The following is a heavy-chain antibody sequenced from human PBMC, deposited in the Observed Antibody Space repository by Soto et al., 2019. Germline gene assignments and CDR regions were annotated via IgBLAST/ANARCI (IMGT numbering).Heavy chain of an antibody. CDR1: GFTFSSYG. D-gene: IGHD3-10*01. Sequence: QVQLVESGGGVVQPGRSLRLSCAASGFTFSSYGMHWVRQAPGKGLEWVAVIWYDGSNKYYADSVKGRFTISRDNSKNTLYVQMISLRAEDTAVYYCARDERDSGSLDYWGQGTLVTVSS. CDR2: IWYDGSNK. CDR3: ARDERDSGSLDY. J-gene: IGHJ4*02. V-gene: IGHV3-33*01.